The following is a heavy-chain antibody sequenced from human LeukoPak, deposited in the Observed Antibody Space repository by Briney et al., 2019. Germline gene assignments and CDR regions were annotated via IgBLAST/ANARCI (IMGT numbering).Heavy chain of an antibody. V-gene: IGHV4-59*01. CDR3: ARDKVNWYFDL. J-gene: IGHJ2*01. CDR1: GGSISSYY. CDR2: IYYSGST. Sequence: SETLSLTCTVSGGSISSYYGSWIRQPPGKGLEWIGYIYYSGSTNYNPSLKSRVTISVDTSKNQFSLKLSSVTAADTAVYYCARDKVNWYFDLWGRGTLVTVSS.